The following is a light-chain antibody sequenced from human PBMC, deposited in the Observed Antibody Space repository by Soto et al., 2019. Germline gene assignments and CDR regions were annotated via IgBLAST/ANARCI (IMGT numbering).Light chain of an antibody. V-gene: IGKV1-5*03. CDR2: NAS. CDR3: QQYNSYSIT. CDR1: QSISSW. J-gene: IGKJ3*01. Sequence: DIQMTQSPSTLSASVGDRVTINCRASQSISSWLAWYQQKPGKAPKLLIYNASSLESGVPSRFSGSGSGTEFTLTISSLQPDDFATYYCQQYNSYSITFGPGTKVDIK.